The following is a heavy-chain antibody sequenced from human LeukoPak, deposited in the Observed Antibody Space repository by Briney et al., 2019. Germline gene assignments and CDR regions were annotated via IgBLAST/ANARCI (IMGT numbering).Heavy chain of an antibody. CDR1: GGTFSSYA. V-gene: IGHV1-69*05. CDR2: IIPIFGTA. J-gene: IGHJ4*02. CDR3: ARKSLDDFWSGLDY. D-gene: IGHD3-3*01. Sequence: ASVKVSCKASGGTFSSYAISWVRQAPGQGLEWMGGIIPIFGTANYAQKFQGRVTITTDESTSTAYMELSSLRSEDTAVYYCARKSLDDFWSGLDYWGQGTLVTVSS.